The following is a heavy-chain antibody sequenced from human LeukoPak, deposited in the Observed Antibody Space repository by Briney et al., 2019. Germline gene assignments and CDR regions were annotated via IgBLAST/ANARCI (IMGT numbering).Heavy chain of an antibody. CDR3: TTARGYSAYEY. CDR1: GFTVNNAW. Sequence: GGSLRLSCAASGFTVNNAWMTWVRQAPGKGLEWVGRIKSKTDGETTDFAAPVNGRFTISRDDSENTLYLQMNSLKAEDTAIYYCTTARGYSAYEYWGRGTMVTVSS. D-gene: IGHD5-12*01. J-gene: IGHJ3*01. CDR2: IKSKTDGETT. V-gene: IGHV3-15*01.